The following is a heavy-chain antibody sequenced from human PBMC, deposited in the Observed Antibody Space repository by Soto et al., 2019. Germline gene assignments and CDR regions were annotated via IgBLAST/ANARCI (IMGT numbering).Heavy chain of an antibody. CDR1: GGSFINHY. V-gene: IGHV4-34*01. Sequence: QVQLQQWGAGLLKPSETLSLTCAVYGGSFINHYWSWIRQPPGKGLEWIGEINHIGITNYNPSLKSRVTLLVDTFKKRFSLKLSFVAAADTAVYYCARGDILIGSRNWFDPWGQATLVTVSS. CDR3: ARGDILIGSRNWFDP. D-gene: IGHD3-9*01. CDR2: INHIGIT. J-gene: IGHJ5*02.